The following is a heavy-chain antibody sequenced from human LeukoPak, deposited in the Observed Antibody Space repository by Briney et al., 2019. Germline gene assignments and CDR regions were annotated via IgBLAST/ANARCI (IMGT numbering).Heavy chain of an antibody. D-gene: IGHD4-17*01. J-gene: IGHJ4*02. CDR1: GFTFSSYE. Sequence: GGSLRLSCAASGFTFSSYEMNWVRQAPGKGLEWVSYISSSSSYTNYADSVKGRFTISRDNAKNSLYLQMNGLRAEDTAVYYCARVQGLTTVTTVDYWGQGTLVTVSS. CDR3: ARVQGLTTVTTVDY. CDR2: ISSSSSYT. V-gene: IGHV3-48*03.